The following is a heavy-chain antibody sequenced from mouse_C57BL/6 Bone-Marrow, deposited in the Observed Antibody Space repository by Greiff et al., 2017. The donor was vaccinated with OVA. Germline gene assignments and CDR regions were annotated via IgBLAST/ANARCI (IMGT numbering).Heavy chain of an antibody. J-gene: IGHJ4*01. D-gene: IGHD2-3*01. CDR2: IWSGGST. CDR3: ARPDGYYEDYYAMDY. V-gene: IGHV2-2*01. CDR1: GFSLTSYG. Sequence: VQLQQSGPGLVQPSQSLSITCTVSGFSLTSYGVHWVRQSPGKGLEWLGVIWSGGSTDYNAAFISRLSISKDNSKSQVFFKMNSLQADDTAIYYCARPDGYYEDYYAMDYWGQGTSVTVSS.